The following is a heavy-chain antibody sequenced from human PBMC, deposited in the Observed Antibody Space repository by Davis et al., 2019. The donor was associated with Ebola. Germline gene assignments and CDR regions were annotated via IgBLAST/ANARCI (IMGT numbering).Heavy chain of an antibody. Sequence: GESLKISCAASGFTFSSYAMHWVRQAPGKGLEWVAVISYDGSNKYYADSVKGRFTISRDNSKNTLYLQMNSLRAEDTAVYYCAKGEVVPAALYYYYGMDVWGQGTTVTVSS. V-gene: IGHV3-30*04. CDR3: AKGEVVPAALYYYYGMDV. D-gene: IGHD2-2*01. CDR2: ISYDGSNK. CDR1: GFTFSSYA. J-gene: IGHJ6*02.